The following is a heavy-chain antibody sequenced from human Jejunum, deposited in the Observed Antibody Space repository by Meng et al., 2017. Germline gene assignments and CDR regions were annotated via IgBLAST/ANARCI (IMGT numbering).Heavy chain of an antibody. V-gene: IGHV3-74*01. CDR3: GRDVWGFPDY. CDR1: GLTIRDNW. J-gene: IGHJ4*02. CDR2: IRGDGSIT. Sequence: EVQLVEFGGGLVQPGGSLRLFCAAAGLTIRDNWMLWVRQAPGKGLVWVSRIRGDGSITHYADSVKGRFTISRDNAKDTLYLQMNSLRADDTAVYYCGRDVWGFPDYWGQGTLVTVSS. D-gene: IGHD7-27*01.